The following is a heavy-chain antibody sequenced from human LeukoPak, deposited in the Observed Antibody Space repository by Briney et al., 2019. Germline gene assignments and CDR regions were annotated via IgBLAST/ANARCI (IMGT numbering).Heavy chain of an antibody. J-gene: IGHJ2*01. V-gene: IGHV3-33*01. CDR3: ARFPGNEGIIDL. Sequence: QPWRSLCLTCAASGFTFSGYGMHWVRQAPGKGLEWVAVIWYDGSSKYYADSVSRVFTISRDNPKNTLYLQMNSLRAEDTAVYYRARFPGNEGIIDLWGRGTLVTVSS. CDR1: GFTFSGYG. D-gene: IGHD1-26*01. CDR2: IWYDGSSK.